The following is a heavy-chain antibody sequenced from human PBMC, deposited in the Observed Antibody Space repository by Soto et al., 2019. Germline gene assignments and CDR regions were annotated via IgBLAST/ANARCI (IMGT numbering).Heavy chain of an antibody. CDR2: LYGGDNP. D-gene: IGHD6-13*01. CDR3: AKRQQLVRYYYGLDV. V-gene: IGHV3-53*01. CDR1: Y. Sequence: YRRRISKEKGKGLEWVSALYGGDNPEYADSVKGRFTISRDNSRNTLYLQMNSLRADDTAVYYCAKRQQLVRYYYGLDVWGQGTTVTVSS. J-gene: IGHJ6*02.